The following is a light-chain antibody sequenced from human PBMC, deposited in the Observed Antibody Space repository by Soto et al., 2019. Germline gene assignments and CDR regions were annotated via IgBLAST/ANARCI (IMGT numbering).Light chain of an antibody. J-gene: IGKJ4*01. V-gene: IGKV3-15*01. Sequence: EIVMTQSPATLSVSPGGRAALSCRASQSVSSGLAWYQQKPGQAPRLLIYGASTRATGCPARFSGSGSGTEFTLTISSLQSEDFAVYYCQQYKDWPLTFGGGTRVEIK. CDR3: QQYKDWPLT. CDR1: QSVSSG. CDR2: GAS.